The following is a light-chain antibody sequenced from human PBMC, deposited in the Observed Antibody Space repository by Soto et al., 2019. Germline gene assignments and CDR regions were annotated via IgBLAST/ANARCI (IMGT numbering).Light chain of an antibody. V-gene: IGKV1-17*01. CDR1: QDIRND. CDR3: LQYNGYPYT. Sequence: DIQMTQSPSSLSASVGDRVTITCRASQDIRNDLGWYQQKPGKAPKRLMSATSSLQSGVPSRFSGSGSGTELTLTTSSLQPEDFATYFCLQYNGYPYTFGQGTKLEIK. J-gene: IGKJ2*01. CDR2: ATS.